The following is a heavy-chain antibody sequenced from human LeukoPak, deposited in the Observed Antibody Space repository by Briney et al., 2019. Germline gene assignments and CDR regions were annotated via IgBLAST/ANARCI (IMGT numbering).Heavy chain of an antibody. D-gene: IGHD3-22*01. CDR2: IWNDGSNK. CDR3: ARKGGSGYSFCDY. CDR1: GYSFSNNG. Sequence: GSLRLSCVASGYSFSNNGMHWVRQAPGKGLEWVAVIWNDGSNKYYADSVKGRFTISRDNSKNTLYLQMNSLRAEDTAVYYCARKGGSGYSFCDYWGQGTLVTVSS. J-gene: IGHJ4*02. V-gene: IGHV3-33*01.